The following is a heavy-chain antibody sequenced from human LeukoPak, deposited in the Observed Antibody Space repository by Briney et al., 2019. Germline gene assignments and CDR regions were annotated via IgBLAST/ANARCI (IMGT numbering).Heavy chain of an antibody. CDR1: GFTFSSYS. V-gene: IGHV3-48*02. D-gene: IGHD1-26*01. CDR2: IRSSSTT. Sequence: GGSLRLSCAASGFTFSSYSMNWVRQAPGKGLEWVSYIRSSSTTYYADSVKGRFTISRDNAKNSLYLQMNSLRDEDTAVYYCARILSGSGSYGAFDIWGQGTMVTVSS. CDR3: ARILSGSGSYGAFDI. J-gene: IGHJ3*02.